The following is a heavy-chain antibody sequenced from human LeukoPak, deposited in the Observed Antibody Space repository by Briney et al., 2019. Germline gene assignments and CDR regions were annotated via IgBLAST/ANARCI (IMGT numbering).Heavy chain of an antibody. Sequence: PSETLSLTCGVSGGSIRSINWWSWVRQPPGQGLEWIGEISLTGETNYNPSLNGRVTMSLDGSRNQLSLTLTSVTASDTAIYYCSRESGAFWPFGYWGQGTLVIVPP. J-gene: IGHJ4*02. V-gene: IGHV4-4*02. CDR2: ISLTGET. CDR3: SRESGAFWPFGY. CDR1: GGSIRSINW. D-gene: IGHD1-26*01.